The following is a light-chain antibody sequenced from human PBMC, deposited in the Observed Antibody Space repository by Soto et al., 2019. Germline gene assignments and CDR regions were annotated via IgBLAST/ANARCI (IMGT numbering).Light chain of an antibody. CDR3: QTWVTGIHI. V-gene: IGLV4-69*01. Sequence: QPVLTQSPSASASLGASVKLTCTLSSGHSNYAIAWHQQQPEKGPRFLMKLNSDGSHSKGDGIPDRFSGSSSGAERYLTISTLQSEEEADYYWQTWVTGIHIFGGGTKLTVL. CDR2: LNSDGSH. J-gene: IGLJ2*01. CDR1: SGHSNYA.